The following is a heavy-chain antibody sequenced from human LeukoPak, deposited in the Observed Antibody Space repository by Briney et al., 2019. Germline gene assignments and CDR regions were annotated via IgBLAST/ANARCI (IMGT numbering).Heavy chain of an antibody. V-gene: IGHV4-34*01. CDR2: INHSGST. CDR3: ASLNLGYCSSTSCYATIEYFDY. CDR1: GGSFSGYY. Sequence: SETLSLTCAVYGGSFSGYYWGWIRQPPGKGLEWIGEINHSGSTNYNPSLKSRATISVDTSKNQFSLKLSSVTAADTAVYYCASLNLGYCSSTSCYATIEYFDYWGQGTLVTVSS. D-gene: IGHD2-2*01. J-gene: IGHJ4*02.